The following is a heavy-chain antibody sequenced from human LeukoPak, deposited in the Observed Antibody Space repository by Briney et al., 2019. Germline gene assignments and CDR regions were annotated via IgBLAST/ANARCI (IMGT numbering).Heavy chain of an antibody. D-gene: IGHD1-26*01. Sequence: ASVKVSCKASGYTFTSYGISWVRQAPGQGLEWMGWISAYNGNTNYAQKLQGRVTMTTDTSTSTAYMELSSLRSEDTAVYNCARALYSGSYYVVRGSHFDYWGQGTLVTVSS. CDR1: GYTFTSYG. CDR3: ARALYSGSYYVVRGSHFDY. J-gene: IGHJ4*02. CDR2: ISAYNGNT. V-gene: IGHV1-18*01.